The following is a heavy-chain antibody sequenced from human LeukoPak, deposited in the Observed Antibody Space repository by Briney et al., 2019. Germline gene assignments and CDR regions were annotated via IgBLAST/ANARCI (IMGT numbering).Heavy chain of an antibody. D-gene: IGHD3-10*01. Sequence: QPGRSLRLSCAASGFTFSSYGMHWVRQAPGKGLEWVAAIQYDGRKQYYADSVKGRFTISRDNSKNTLYLQMNSLRAEDTAVYYCARENEGSGLALDYWGQGSLVTVSS. J-gene: IGHJ4*02. CDR2: IQYDGRKQ. V-gene: IGHV3-33*01. CDR3: ARENEGSGLALDY. CDR1: GFTFSSYG.